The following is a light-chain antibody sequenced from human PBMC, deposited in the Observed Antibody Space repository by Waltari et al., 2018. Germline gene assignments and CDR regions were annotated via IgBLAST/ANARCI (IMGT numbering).Light chain of an antibody. V-gene: IGKV3-11*01. CDR3: QQRSNWPPSIT. CDR2: VAS. CDR1: QRVSSY. J-gene: IGKJ5*01. Sequence: IVLTQSPVTLSLSPGERATLSCRASQRVSSYLSWYQQKPGQAPRLLIYVASNMANGIPGRFSGSGSGTDFTLTISSLEPEDFAVYYCQQRSNWPPSITFGQGTRLEIK.